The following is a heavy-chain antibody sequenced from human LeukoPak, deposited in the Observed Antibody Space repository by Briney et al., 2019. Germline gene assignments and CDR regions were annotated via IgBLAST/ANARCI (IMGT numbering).Heavy chain of an antibody. CDR3: ARGEGAVAGYDY. D-gene: IGHD6-19*01. J-gene: IGHJ4*02. CDR2: IYYSGST. Sequence: SETLSLTCNVSGDSISNSYWSWIRQPPGKGLEWIGYIYYSGSTNYNPSLKSRVTISVDTSKNQFSLKLSSVTAADTAVYYCARGEGAVAGYDYWGQGTLVTVSS. V-gene: IGHV4-59*01. CDR1: GDSISNSY.